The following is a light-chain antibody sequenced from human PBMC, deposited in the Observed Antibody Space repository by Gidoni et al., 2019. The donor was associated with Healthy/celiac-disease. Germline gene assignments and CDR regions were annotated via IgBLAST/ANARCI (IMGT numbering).Light chain of an antibody. CDR2: DAS. J-gene: IGKJ4*01. V-gene: IGKV1-33*01. CDR3: QQYDNLFT. CDR1: QDISNY. Sequence: PSSLSASVGDRVTITCQASQDISNYLNWYQQKPGKAPKLLIYDASNLETGVPSRFSGSGSGTDFTFTISSLQPEDIATYYCQQYDNLFTFGGXTKVEIK.